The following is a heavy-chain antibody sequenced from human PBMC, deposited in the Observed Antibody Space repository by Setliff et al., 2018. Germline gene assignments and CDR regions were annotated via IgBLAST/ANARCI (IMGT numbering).Heavy chain of an antibody. D-gene: IGHD3-16*02. CDR1: GYSIRSGYN. CDR2: ISHTGST. J-gene: IGHJ6*02. V-gene: IGHV4-38-2*02. Sequence: PSETLSLTCRVSGYSIRSGYNWGWIRQSPGKGLEWIASISHTGSTDYNPSLESRVAISVDTSKNQFSLKLSSVTAAKTAVYYCARGKVLYDYVWGSYRYEDYYYGMGVWGQGTTVTVSS. CDR3: ARGKVLYDYVWGSYRYEDYYYGMGV.